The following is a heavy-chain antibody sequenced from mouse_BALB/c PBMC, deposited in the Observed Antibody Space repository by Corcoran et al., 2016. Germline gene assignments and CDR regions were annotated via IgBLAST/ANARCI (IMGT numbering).Heavy chain of an antibody. CDR1: GDTFTNNG. V-gene: IGHV9-3-1*01. D-gene: IGHD3-1*01. CDR2: INTYTGEP. CDR3: ARRAGPYYSDY. Sequence: QIQLVQSGPERKKPEGKVKTPSKALGDTFTNNGMNLGNQAPGKGLKWMGWINTYTGEPTYADDFKGRFAFSLETSASTAYLQINNLKNEDTATYFCARRAGPYYSDYWGQGTTLTVSS. J-gene: IGHJ2*01.